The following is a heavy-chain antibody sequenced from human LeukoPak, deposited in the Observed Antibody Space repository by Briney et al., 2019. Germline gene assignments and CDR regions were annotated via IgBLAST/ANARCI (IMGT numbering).Heavy chain of an antibody. CDR3: ARRNYGDYDHYFDY. Sequence: SETLSLTCTVSGGSISSYYWSWIRQTPGKGLEWIGYISYSGSTNYNPSLKSRVTISVDTSKNQFSLKLTSVTAADTAVYFCARRNYGDYDHYFDYWGQGTLVTVSS. CDR1: GGSISSYY. J-gene: IGHJ4*02. CDR2: ISYSGST. D-gene: IGHD4-17*01. V-gene: IGHV4-59*08.